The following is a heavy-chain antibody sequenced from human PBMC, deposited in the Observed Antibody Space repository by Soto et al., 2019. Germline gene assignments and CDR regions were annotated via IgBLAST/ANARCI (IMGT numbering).Heavy chain of an antibody. CDR2: ISGSGGVT. D-gene: IGHD3-22*01. CDR3: ARLTLTTVVVSGQDY. J-gene: IGHJ4*02. Sequence: GGSLRHSCAASGLTFINYAMSWVRQATGKGLEWVSGISGSGGVTYYADSVKGRFTISRDNSKNTLFMQMNSLRAEDTAVYYCARLTLTTVVVSGQDYWGQGTLVTVSS. V-gene: IGHV3-23*01. CDR1: GLTFINYA.